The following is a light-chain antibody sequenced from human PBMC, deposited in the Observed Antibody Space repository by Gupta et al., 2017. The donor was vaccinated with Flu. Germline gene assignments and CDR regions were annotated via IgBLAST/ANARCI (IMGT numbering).Light chain of an antibody. CDR3: QQYYNTFPT. Sequence: DIVMTQSPDSLALSLGERATINCKSSQSILYSSTNNNYLAWFQQKPGQPPKLLIYWASTRESGVPDRFSGSGSGTDFTLTISNRQAEDVAVYYCQQYYNTFPTFVGGTRVEIK. CDR2: WAS. CDR1: QSILYSSTNNNY. J-gene: IGKJ4*02. V-gene: IGKV4-1*01.